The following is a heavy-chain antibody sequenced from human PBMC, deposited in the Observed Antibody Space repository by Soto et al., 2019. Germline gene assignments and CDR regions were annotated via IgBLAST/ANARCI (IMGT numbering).Heavy chain of an antibody. V-gene: IGHV3-74*01. Sequence: GGSLRLSCAASGFTFSSNWMHWVRQAPGKGLVWVSRINSDGSITSYADSVKGQFTISRDNAKNTLYLQMNSLRAEDTAVYYCARGSSSWFVSFDYWGQGILVTVPQ. CDR3: ARGSSSWFVSFDY. CDR1: GFTFSSNW. J-gene: IGHJ4*02. CDR2: INSDGSIT. D-gene: IGHD6-13*01.